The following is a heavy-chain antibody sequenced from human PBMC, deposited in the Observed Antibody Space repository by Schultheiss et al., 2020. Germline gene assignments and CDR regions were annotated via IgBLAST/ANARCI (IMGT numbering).Heavy chain of an antibody. J-gene: IGHJ5*02. CDR3: ARDIYGSGSYYNGEGWFDP. Sequence: SETLSLTCTVSGGSISSYYWSWIRQPPGKGLEWIGYFYYSGSTNYNPSLKSRVTISVDTAKNQFSLKLSSVTAADTAVYYCARDIYGSGSYYNGEGWFDPWGQGTLVTVSS. D-gene: IGHD3-10*01. CDR2: FYYSGST. V-gene: IGHV4-59*01. CDR1: GGSISSYY.